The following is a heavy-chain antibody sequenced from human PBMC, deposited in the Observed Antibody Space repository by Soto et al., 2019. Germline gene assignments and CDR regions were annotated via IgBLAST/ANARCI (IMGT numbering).Heavy chain of an antibody. D-gene: IGHD5-18*01. CDR2: IKQDGSEK. V-gene: IGHV3-7*03. Sequence: GGSLRLSCAASGFTFSSYWMSWVRQAPGKGLEWVANIKQDGSEKYYVDSVKGRFTISRDNAKNSLYLQMNSLRAEDTAVYYCAREAGMGKGYSYGYYGMDVWRQGTTVTVSS. J-gene: IGHJ6*02. CDR3: AREAGMGKGYSYGYYGMDV. CDR1: GFTFSSYW.